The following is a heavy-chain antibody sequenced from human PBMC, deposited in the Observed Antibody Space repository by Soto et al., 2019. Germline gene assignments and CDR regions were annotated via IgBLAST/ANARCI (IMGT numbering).Heavy chain of an antibody. V-gene: IGHV1-3*01. CDR3: AREYFRVGATGWFDP. CDR1: GYTFSSYA. J-gene: IGHJ5*02. D-gene: IGHD1-26*01. Sequence: ASVKVSCKASGYTFSSYAMHWVRQAPGQRIEWMGWINAGNGNTKYSQKFQGRVTITRDTSASTAYMELSSLRSEDTAVYYCAREYFRVGATGWFDPWGQGTLVTVSS. CDR2: INAGNGNT.